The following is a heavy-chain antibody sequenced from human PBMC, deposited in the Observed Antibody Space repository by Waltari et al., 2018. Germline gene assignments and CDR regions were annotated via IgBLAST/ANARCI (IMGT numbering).Heavy chain of an antibody. Sequence: EVQLVQSGAEVKKPGEALKISCQGSGSRFTSYWYGMVRQMPGKGLEWMGIIYPGDSDTRYSPSFQGQVTISADKSISTAYLQWSSLKASDTAMYYCARQTPSSSFDYWGQGTLVTVSS. CDR3: ARQTPSSSFDY. CDR1: GSRFTSYW. D-gene: IGHD6-13*01. V-gene: IGHV5-51*01. CDR2: IYPGDSDT. J-gene: IGHJ4*02.